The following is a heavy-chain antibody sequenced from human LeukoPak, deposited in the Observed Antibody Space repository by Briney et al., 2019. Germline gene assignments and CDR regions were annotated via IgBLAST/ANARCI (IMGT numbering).Heavy chain of an antibody. CDR1: GGSFSGYY. V-gene: IGHV4-59*08. Sequence: SETLSLTCAVYGGSFSGYYWSWIRQPPGKGLEWIGYIYYSGSTNYNPSLKSRVTISVDTSKNQFSLKLSSVTAADTAVYYCARATITSSSSWYSVWFDPWGQGTLVTVSS. J-gene: IGHJ5*02. D-gene: IGHD6-13*01. CDR2: IYYSGST. CDR3: ARATITSSSSWYSVWFDP.